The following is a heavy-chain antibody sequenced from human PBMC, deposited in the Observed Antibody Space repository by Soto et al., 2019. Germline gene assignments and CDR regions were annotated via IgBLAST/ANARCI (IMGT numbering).Heavy chain of an antibody. Sequence: ESGPTLVNPTQTLTLTCIFSGFSLSTSGVGVGWIRQPPGKALGWLALIYWDDDKRYSPSLKSRLTITKDTSKNQEVLTMTNMGPVDPATYYCAGTFVFPGRNWLDPWGEGPLVTVS. V-gene: IGHV2-5*02. D-gene: IGHD3-16*01. J-gene: IGHJ5*02. CDR1: GFSLSTSGVG. CDR2: IYWDDDK. CDR3: AGTFVFPGRNWLDP.